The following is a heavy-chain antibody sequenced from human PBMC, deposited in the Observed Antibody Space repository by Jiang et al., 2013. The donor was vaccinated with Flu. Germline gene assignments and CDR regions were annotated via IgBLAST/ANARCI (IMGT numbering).Heavy chain of an antibody. J-gene: IGHJ4*02. CDR3: ARGVYGDYCNY. CDR2: IYYSGST. V-gene: IGHV4-59*01. D-gene: IGHD5/OR15-5a*01. CDR1: GGSISSYY. Sequence: GPGLVKPSETLSLTCTVSGGSISSYYWSWIRQPPGKGLEWIGYIYYSGSTNYNPSLKSRVTISVDTSKNQFSLKLSSVTAADTAVYYCARGVYGDYCNYWGQGTLVTVSS.